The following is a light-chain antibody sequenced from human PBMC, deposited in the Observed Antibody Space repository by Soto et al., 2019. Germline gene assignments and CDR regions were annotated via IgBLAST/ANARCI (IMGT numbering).Light chain of an antibody. V-gene: IGLV3-21*02. CDR2: DDS. J-gene: IGLJ2*01. CDR3: QVWDTTSDLAV. CDR1: NIGSKS. Sequence: SYELTQAPSVSVAPGQTATIICGGNNIGSKSVHWYQKKPGQAPVLVLSDDSDRPSGIPERFSGSNSGHTATLTISRVGAGDEADYYCQVWDTTSDLAVFGGGTKVTVL.